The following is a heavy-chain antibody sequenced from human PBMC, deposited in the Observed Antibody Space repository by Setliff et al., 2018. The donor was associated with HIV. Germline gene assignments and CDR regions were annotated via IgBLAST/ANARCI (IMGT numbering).Heavy chain of an antibody. CDR1: GYTFNNYG. V-gene: IGHV1-18*01. CDR2: INTHSVYT. CDR3: AREIGDYYDSSGYYPPTDYYYGMDV. J-gene: IGHJ6*02. Sequence: ASVKVSCKASGYTFNNYGISWVRQAPGQGLEWMGWINTHSVYTNYAQNVQGRVTVTMDTSTSTAYMELRSLKSDDTAVYYCAREIGDYYDSSGYYPPTDYYYGMDVWGQGTTVTVSS. D-gene: IGHD3-22*01.